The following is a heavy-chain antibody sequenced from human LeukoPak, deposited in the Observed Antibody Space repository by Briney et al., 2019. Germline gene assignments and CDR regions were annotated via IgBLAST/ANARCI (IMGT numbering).Heavy chain of an antibody. D-gene: IGHD3-10*01. CDR2: ICWYSGSI. CDR1: GFTYDDYA. Sequence: GGPLRLSCAASGFTYDDYAMHWLRQAPGKGLEGVSGICWYSGSIGYADSVKGRFTISRDHAKNSLYLQMNSLRGEDTALYYCAKEGVLGECLDYWGQGTLVTVSS. CDR3: AKEGVLGECLDY. V-gene: IGHV3-9*01. J-gene: IGHJ4*02.